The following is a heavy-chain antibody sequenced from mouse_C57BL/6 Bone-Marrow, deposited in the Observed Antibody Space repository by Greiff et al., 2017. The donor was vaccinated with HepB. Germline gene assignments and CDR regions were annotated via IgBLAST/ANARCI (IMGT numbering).Heavy chain of an antibody. D-gene: IGHD2-10*02. CDR2: IDPSDSYT. Sequence: QVQLQQPGAELVMPGASVKLSCKASGYTFTSYWMHWVKQRPGQGLEWIGEIDPSDSYTNYNQKFKSKSTLTVDKSSSTAYMQLSSLTSEDSAVYYCARASLGDYGGQGTTLTVSS. CDR3: ARASLGDY. V-gene: IGHV1-69*01. CDR1: GYTFTSYW. J-gene: IGHJ2*01.